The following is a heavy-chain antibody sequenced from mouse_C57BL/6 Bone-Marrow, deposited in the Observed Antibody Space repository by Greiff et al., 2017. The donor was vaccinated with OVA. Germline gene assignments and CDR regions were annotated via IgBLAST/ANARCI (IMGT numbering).Heavy chain of an antibody. Sequence: VQLQQSGPELVKPGASVKISCKASGYAFSSSWMNWVKQRPGKGLEWIGRIYPGDGDTNYNGKFKGKATLTADKSSSTAYMQLSSLTSEDSAVYFCARPRITTVVSYWYFDVWGTGTTVTVSS. CDR2: IYPGDGDT. CDR1: GYAFSSSW. CDR3: ARPRITTVVSYWYFDV. J-gene: IGHJ1*03. V-gene: IGHV1-82*01. D-gene: IGHD1-1*01.